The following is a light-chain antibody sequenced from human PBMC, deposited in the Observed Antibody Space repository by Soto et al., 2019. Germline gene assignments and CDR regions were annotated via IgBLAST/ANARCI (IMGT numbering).Light chain of an antibody. CDR1: QSVNNF. CDR3: QQRNTWPT. Sequence: EIVLTQSPATLSLSPGERATLSCRAGQSVNNFLAWYQQKPGQAPRLLIYDASNRATGIPARFSGSGSGTDFALTISSLEPEDFAVYYCQQRNTWPTFGPGPKVDI. CDR2: DAS. J-gene: IGKJ3*01. V-gene: IGKV3-11*01.